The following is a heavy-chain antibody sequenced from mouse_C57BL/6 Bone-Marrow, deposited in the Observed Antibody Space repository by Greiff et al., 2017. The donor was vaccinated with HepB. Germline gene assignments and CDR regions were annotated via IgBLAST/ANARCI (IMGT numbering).Heavy chain of an antibody. J-gene: IGHJ4*01. V-gene: IGHV1-74*01. CDR2: IHPSDSDT. CDR1: GYTFTSYW. D-gene: IGHD2-3*01. Sequence: QVQLQQPGAELVKPGASVKVSCKASGYTFTSYWMHWVKQRPGQGLEWIGRIHPSDSDTNYNQKFKGKATLTVDKSSSTAYMQLSSLTSEDSAVYYCAIKWRLLGMDYWGQGTSVTVSS. CDR3: AIKWRLLGMDY.